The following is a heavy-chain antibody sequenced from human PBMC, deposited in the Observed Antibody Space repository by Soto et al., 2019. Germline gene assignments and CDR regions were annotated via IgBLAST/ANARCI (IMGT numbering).Heavy chain of an antibody. Sequence: GESLKISCKGSGYSFTSYWIGWVRQMPGKGLEWMGIIHPGDSDTRYSPSFQGQVTISADKSISTAYLQWSSLKASDTAMYYCARQTTYYYDSSGYRGWFDPWGQGTLVTVSS. CDR2: IHPGDSDT. CDR3: ARQTTYYYDSSGYRGWFDP. J-gene: IGHJ5*02. V-gene: IGHV5-51*01. D-gene: IGHD3-22*01. CDR1: GYSFTSYW.